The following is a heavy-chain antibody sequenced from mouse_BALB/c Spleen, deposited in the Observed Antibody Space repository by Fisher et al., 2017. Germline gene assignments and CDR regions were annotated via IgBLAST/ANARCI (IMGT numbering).Heavy chain of an antibody. V-gene: IGHV5-6*01. CDR3: ARNPDY. J-gene: IGHJ4*01. Sequence: ERFTISRDNAKNTLYLQMSSLKSEDTAMYYCARNPDYWGQGTSVTVSS.